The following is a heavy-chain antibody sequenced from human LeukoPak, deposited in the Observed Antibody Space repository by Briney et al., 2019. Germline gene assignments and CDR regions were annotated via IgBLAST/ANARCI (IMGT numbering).Heavy chain of an antibody. CDR2: ISSNGGST. V-gene: IGHV3-64*04. CDR1: GFTFSSYA. D-gene: IGHD5-18*01. Sequence: GGSLRLSCSASGFTFSSYAMHWVRQAPGKGLEYVSAISSNGGSTYYADSVKGRFTISRDNAKNSLFLQMNSLRAEDTAVYYCASGGYYHGYWGQGTLVTVSS. J-gene: IGHJ4*02. CDR3: ASGGYYHGY.